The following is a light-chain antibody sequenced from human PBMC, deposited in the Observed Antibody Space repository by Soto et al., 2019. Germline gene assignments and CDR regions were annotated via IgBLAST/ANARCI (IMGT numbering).Light chain of an antibody. CDR3: QQSHSTPRT. V-gene: IGKV1-39*01. J-gene: IGKJ1*01. CDR2: DAS. CDR1: QSITNF. Sequence: DIQVTQSPSSLSASVGDRVTLTCRASQSITNFLNWYQQKPGKAPKLLIYDASSLYSGVPSRFIGSGSGTDFTLTISSLQPEDFATYYCQQSHSTPRTFGQGTRVDIK.